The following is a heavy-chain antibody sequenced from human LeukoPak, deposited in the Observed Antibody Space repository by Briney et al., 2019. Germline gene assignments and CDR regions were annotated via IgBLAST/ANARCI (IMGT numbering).Heavy chain of an antibody. Sequence: SETLSLTCAVYGGSFSGYYWSWIRQPPGKGLEWIGEINHSGSTNYNPSLKSRVTISVDTSKNQFSLKLSSVTAADTAVYYCARGRDYCTNGVCYKSDDYWGQGTLVTVSS. V-gene: IGHV4-34*01. J-gene: IGHJ4*02. CDR1: GGSFSGYY. CDR3: ARGRDYCTNGVCYKSDDY. D-gene: IGHD2-8*01. CDR2: INHSGST.